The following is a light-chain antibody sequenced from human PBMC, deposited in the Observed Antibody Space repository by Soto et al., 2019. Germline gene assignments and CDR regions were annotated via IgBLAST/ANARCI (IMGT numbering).Light chain of an antibody. CDR1: SSDVGGYNY. Sequence: QSALTQPRSVSGSPGQSVTSSCTGTSSDVGGYNYVSWYQQHPGKAPKLMIYEVTKRPSGVPDRFSGSKSGNTASLTISGLQAEDEADYYCCSYAGSFYVFGTGTKVTVL. V-gene: IGLV2-11*01. CDR2: EVT. CDR3: CSYAGSFYV. J-gene: IGLJ1*01.